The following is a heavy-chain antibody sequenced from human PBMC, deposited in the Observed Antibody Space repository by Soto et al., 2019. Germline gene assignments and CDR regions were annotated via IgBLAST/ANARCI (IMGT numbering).Heavy chain of an antibody. V-gene: IGHV4-30-2*01. D-gene: IGHD3-22*01. J-gene: IGHJ4*02. Sequence: SETLSLTCAVSGGSISSGGYSWSWIRQPPGKGLEWIGYIYHSGSTYYNPSLKSRVTISVDRSKNQFSLKLSSVTAADTAVYYCARGPTQYYYDSSGYSYFDYWGQATLVTVSS. CDR3: ARGPTQYYYDSSGYSYFDY. CDR2: IYHSGST. CDR1: GGSISSGGYS.